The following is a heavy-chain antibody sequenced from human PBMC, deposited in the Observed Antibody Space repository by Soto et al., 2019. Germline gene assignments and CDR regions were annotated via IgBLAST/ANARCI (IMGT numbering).Heavy chain of an antibody. Sequence: GASVKVSCKASGYTFTNYAVHWLRQAPGQGLEWMGWINAVFGEANYAQNFQGRVTITADESTSTAYMELSSLRSEDTAVYYCARWRLEYYYDSSGYYPHDAFDIWGQGTMVTVSS. CDR2: INAVFGEA. CDR1: GYTFTNYA. V-gene: IGHV1-69*13. J-gene: IGHJ3*02. D-gene: IGHD3-22*01. CDR3: ARWRLEYYYDSSGYYPHDAFDI.